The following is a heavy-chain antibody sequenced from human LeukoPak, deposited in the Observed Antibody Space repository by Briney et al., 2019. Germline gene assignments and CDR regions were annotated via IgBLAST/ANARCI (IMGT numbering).Heavy chain of an antibody. Sequence: ASVKVSCMASGYTFTSYAMHWVRQAPGQRLEWMGWINAGNGNTKYSQKFQGRVTITRDTSASTAYMELSSLRSEDTAVYYCARSITMVRGVNTHFDYWGQGTLVTVSS. D-gene: IGHD3-10*01. CDR3: ARSITMVRGVNTHFDY. CDR2: INAGNGNT. CDR1: GYTFTSYA. J-gene: IGHJ4*02. V-gene: IGHV1-3*01.